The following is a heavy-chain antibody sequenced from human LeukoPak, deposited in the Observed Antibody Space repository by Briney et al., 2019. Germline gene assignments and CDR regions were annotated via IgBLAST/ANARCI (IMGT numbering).Heavy chain of an antibody. CDR1: GFTVSSNY. Sequence: GGSLRLSCAASGFTVSSNYMSWVRQAPGKGLEWVAVIYSGGSTYYADSVKGRFTISRDSSKNTLYLQMNSLRAEDTAVYYCARDGYYYDSSGYPGAFDIWGQGTMVTVSS. CDR2: IYSGGST. CDR3: ARDGYYYDSSGYPGAFDI. D-gene: IGHD3-22*01. J-gene: IGHJ3*02. V-gene: IGHV3-53*01.